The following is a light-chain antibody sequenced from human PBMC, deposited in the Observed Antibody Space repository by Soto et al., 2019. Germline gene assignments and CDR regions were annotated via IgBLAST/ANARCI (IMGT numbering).Light chain of an antibody. V-gene: IGKV3-15*01. CDR2: GAS. Sequence: EIVMTQSPAILSVSPGEGATLSCRASQRVSSNLAWYQQKPGQAPRLLIYGASTRATGIPARFSGSGSGTEFTLTISILQSEDFAVYYCQQYNNWPRTFGQGTKVEIK. CDR3: QQYNNWPRT. J-gene: IGKJ1*01. CDR1: QRVSSN.